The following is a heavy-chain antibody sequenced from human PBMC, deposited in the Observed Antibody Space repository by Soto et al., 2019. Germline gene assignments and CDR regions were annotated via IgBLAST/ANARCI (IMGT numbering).Heavy chain of an antibody. CDR1: GGSFSGYY. V-gene: IGHV4-34*01. CDR2: INHSGST. D-gene: IGHD6-13*01. J-gene: IGHJ6*03. Sequence: QVQLQQWGAGLLKPSETLSLTCAVYGGSFSGYYWSWIRQPPGKGLEWIGEINHSGSTNYNPSLKRRVTISVDTSKNQFSLKLSSVTAADTAVYYCARGGKSSSWYKYYYYYMDVWGKGTTVTVSS. CDR3: ARGGKSSSWYKYYYYYMDV.